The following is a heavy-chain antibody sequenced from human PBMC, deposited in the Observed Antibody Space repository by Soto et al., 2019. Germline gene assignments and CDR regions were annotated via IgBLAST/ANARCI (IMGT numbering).Heavy chain of an antibody. D-gene: IGHD6-13*01. CDR3: AKNWGYSSSWYFSH. J-gene: IGHJ4*02. CDR1: RFTCCSSC. Sequence: VGSLRLSGAAARFTCCSSCMLWVRQAPGKGLEWVAVISYDGSNKYYADSVKGRFTISRDNSKNTLYLQMNGLRAEDMAVYYCAKNWGYSSSWYFSHWGQGT. V-gene: IGHV3-30*18. CDR2: ISYDGSNK.